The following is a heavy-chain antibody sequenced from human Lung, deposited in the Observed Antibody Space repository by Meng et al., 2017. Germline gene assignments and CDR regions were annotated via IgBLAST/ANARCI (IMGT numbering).Heavy chain of an antibody. Sequence: QVQCQQWGTDVLKPPDTLCLTCDVSGGSFSDYYWSGIRQPPGKGLGWIGEINHSGSTNYNPSLESRATISVDTSQNNLSLKLSSVTAADSAVYYCARGPTTMAHDFDYWGQGTLVTVSS. V-gene: IGHV4-34*01. CDR3: ARGPTTMAHDFDY. J-gene: IGHJ4*02. CDR2: INHSGST. D-gene: IGHD4-11*01. CDR1: GGSFSDYY.